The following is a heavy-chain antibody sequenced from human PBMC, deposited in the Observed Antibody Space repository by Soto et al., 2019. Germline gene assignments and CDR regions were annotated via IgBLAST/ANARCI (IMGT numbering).Heavy chain of an antibody. CDR2: IWYDGSNK. J-gene: IGHJ4*02. CDR3: AIDAYYVSGSYAY. CDR1: GFTFSGFG. D-gene: IGHD3-10*01. V-gene: IGHV3-33*01. Sequence: QVQLVESGGGVVQPGRSLRLSGAASGFTFSGFGMHWVRQAPGKGLEWVAVIWYDGSNKYYGDSVKGRFTISRDDSKNTLYLQMNSLRVEDTAVYYCAIDAYYVSGSYAYWGQGTLVIVSS.